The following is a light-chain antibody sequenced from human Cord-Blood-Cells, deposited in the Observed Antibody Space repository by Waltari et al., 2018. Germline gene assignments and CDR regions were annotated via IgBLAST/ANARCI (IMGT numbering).Light chain of an antibody. J-gene: IGKJ5*01. CDR3: EQSYSTPIT. CDR2: AAS. Sequence: DIQMTQSPSSLSASVGDRVTITCRASQSISSYLNWYQQKPGKAPKLLIYAASSFQSVVPARFSGSGSGTDFTLTISSLQPEDFATYYCEQSYSTPITFGQGTRLEIK. CDR1: QSISSY. V-gene: IGKV1-39*01.